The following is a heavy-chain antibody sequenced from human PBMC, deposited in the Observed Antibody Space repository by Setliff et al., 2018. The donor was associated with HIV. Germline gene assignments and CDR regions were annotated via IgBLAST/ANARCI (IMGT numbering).Heavy chain of an antibody. J-gene: IGHJ3*02. D-gene: IGHD6-13*01. CDR3: ARGYSTNWLAAFDI. CDR1: RFTFSYYN. CDR2: ISGNSDHI. V-gene: IGHV3-21*01. Sequence: GESLKISCAASRFTFSYYNMYWLRQAPGEGLEWVSSISGNSDHIYYADSVKGRFTISRDNAKNSLYLQMNSLRAEDTALYYCARGYSTNWLAAFDIWGQGTMVTV.